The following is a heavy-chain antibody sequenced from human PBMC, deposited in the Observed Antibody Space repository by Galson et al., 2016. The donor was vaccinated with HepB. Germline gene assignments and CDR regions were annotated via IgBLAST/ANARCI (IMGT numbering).Heavy chain of an antibody. CDR3: ARDMAGYNWIDF. Sequence: SLRLSCAASGFNFNTYDMSWVRQAPGKGLEWVSYISRTSSYIYYADSVRGRFTISRDNAKNSLFLQLNSLRAADTAIYYCARDMAGYNWIDFWGLGTLVTVSS. J-gene: IGHJ4*02. CDR1: GFNFNTYD. V-gene: IGHV3-21*01. D-gene: IGHD5-24*01. CDR2: ISRTSSYI.